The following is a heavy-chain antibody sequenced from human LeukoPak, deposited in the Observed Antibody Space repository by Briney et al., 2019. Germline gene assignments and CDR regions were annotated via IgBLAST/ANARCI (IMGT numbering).Heavy chain of an antibody. CDR1: GFTFSSYS. V-gene: IGHV3-21*01. J-gene: IGHJ6*03. Sequence: GGSLRLSCAASGFTFSSYSMNWVRQAPGKGLEWVSSISSSSSYIYYADSVKGRFTISRDNAKNSLYLQMNSLRAEDTAVYYCARDGAGYSSGWYFAYYYYMDVWGKGTTVTISS. CDR3: ARDGAGYSSGWYFAYYYYMDV. D-gene: IGHD6-19*01. CDR2: ISSSSSYI.